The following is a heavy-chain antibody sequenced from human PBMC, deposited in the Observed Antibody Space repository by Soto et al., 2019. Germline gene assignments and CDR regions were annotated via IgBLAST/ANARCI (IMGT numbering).Heavy chain of an antibody. V-gene: IGHV4-59*01. D-gene: IGHD3-10*01. CDR1: GGSIRSYY. CDR2: IYYSGST. Sequence: SETLSLTCTVSGGSIRSYYLSWIRQPPGKGLEWIGYIYYSGSTNYNPSLKSRVTISVDTSKNQFSLKLSSVTAADTAVYYCARVWGGAFDIWGQGTMVTVSS. J-gene: IGHJ3*02. CDR3: ARVWGGAFDI.